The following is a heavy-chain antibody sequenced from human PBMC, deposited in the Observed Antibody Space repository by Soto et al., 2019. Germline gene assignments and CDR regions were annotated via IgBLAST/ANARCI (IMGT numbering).Heavy chain of an antibody. CDR1: SGSISSSNW. Sequence: QVQLQESGPGLVKPSGTRSLTCAVSSGSISSSNWWSWVRQPPGKGLEWIGEIYHSGSTNYNPSLKSRVTISVDKSKNQFSLKLSSVTAAHTAVYYCARYSSSSRRDFDYWGQGTLVTVSS. CDR2: IYHSGST. V-gene: IGHV4-4*02. J-gene: IGHJ4*02. CDR3: ARYSSSSRRDFDY. D-gene: IGHD6-6*01.